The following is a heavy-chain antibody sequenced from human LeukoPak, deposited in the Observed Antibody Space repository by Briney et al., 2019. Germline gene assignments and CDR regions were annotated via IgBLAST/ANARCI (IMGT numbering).Heavy chain of an antibody. V-gene: IGHV1-69*06. CDR1: GGILSPYS. Sequence: SVKVSCKTSGGILSPYSIIWVRQAPGQRLEWMGSIVPISGSTDYTQKFQGRVTITADKSTSTAYMELSSLRPEDTAVYYCAREKCGGDCPPDYWGQGTLVTVSS. J-gene: IGHJ4*02. CDR3: AREKCGGDCPPDY. D-gene: IGHD2-21*02. CDR2: IVPISGST.